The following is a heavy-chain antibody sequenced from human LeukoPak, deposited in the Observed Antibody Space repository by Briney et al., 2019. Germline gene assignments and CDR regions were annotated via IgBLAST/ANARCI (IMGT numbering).Heavy chain of an antibody. CDR2: IYYSGDT. Sequence: SETLSLTCIVSGGSITSDYWTWIRQTPGKGLEWIGHIYYSGDTNYNPSLSSRATISVDTSKNQVSLTLTSVTAADTAVYYCARVDYDSSGYFDYWGQGTLVTVSS. D-gene: IGHD3-22*01. CDR3: ARVDYDSSGYFDY. V-gene: IGHV4-59*08. CDR1: GGSITSDY. J-gene: IGHJ4*02.